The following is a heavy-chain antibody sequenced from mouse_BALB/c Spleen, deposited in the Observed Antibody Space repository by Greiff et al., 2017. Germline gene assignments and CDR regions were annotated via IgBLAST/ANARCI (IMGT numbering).Heavy chain of an antibody. CDR2: ISSGGSYT. CDR3: ASGPPYYGNYPVAY. Sequence: DVKLVESGGDLVKPGGSLKLSCAASGFTFSSYGMSWVRQTPDKRLEWVATISSGGSYTYYPDSVKGRFTISRDNAKNTLYLQMSSLKSEDTAMYYCASGPPYYGNYPVAYWGQGTLVTVSA. D-gene: IGHD2-10*01. J-gene: IGHJ3*01. CDR1: GFTFSSYG. V-gene: IGHV5-6*02.